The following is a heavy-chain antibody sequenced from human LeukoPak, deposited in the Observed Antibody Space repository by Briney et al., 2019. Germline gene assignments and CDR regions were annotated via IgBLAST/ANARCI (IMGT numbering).Heavy chain of an antibody. Sequence: GGSLRLSCAASGFTFDDYAMHWVRQAPGKGLEWVSGISWNSGSIGYADSVKGRFTISRDNAKNSLYLQMNSLRAEDSAIYYCAKAILRRCTGAICYPFDYWGQGTPVTVSS. D-gene: IGHD2-8*02. CDR1: GFTFDDYA. V-gene: IGHV3-9*01. CDR3: AKAILRRCTGAICYPFDY. CDR2: ISWNSGSI. J-gene: IGHJ4*02.